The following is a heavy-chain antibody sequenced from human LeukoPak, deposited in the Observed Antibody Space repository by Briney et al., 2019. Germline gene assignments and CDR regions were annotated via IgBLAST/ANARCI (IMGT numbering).Heavy chain of an antibody. J-gene: IGHJ6*02. CDR3: ARDQVGGVIPKYYYYGMDV. Sequence: ASVKVSCKASGYTFTSYGISWVRQAPGQGLEWMGWISAYNGNTNYAQKLQGRVTMTTDTSTSTAYMELRSLRSDDTAVYYCARDQVGGVIPKYYYYGMDVWGQGTTVTVSS. D-gene: IGHD3-16*02. CDR1: GYTFTSYG. V-gene: IGHV1-18*01. CDR2: ISAYNGNT.